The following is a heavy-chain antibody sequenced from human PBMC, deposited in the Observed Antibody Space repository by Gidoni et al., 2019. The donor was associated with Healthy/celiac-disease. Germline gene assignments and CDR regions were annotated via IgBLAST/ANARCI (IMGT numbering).Heavy chain of an antibody. D-gene: IGHD2-21*02. V-gene: IGHV1-2*02. J-gene: IGHJ3*02. Sequence: QVQLVQSGAEVKKPGASVKVSCKASGYTFTGYYMHWVRQAPGQGLEWMGWINPNSGGTNYAQKFQGRVTMTRDTSISTAYMELSRLRSDDTAVYYCARDRHIVVVTAIDAFDIWGQGTMVTVSS. CDR3: ARDRHIVVVTAIDAFDI. CDR1: GYTFTGYY. CDR2: INPNSGGT.